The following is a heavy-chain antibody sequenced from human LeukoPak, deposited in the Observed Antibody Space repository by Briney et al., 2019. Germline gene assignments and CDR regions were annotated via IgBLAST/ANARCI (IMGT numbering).Heavy chain of an antibody. CDR3: ASLDYYDSSGDI. Sequence: PSETLSLTCTVSGGSISSYYWSWIRQPTGKALEWIGYIYYSASTNYNPSLKSRVTISVDTSKNQFSPKLSSVTAADTAVYYCASLDYYDSSGDIWGQGTMVTVSS. D-gene: IGHD3-22*01. CDR2: IYYSAST. V-gene: IGHV4-59*01. CDR1: GGSISSYY. J-gene: IGHJ3*02.